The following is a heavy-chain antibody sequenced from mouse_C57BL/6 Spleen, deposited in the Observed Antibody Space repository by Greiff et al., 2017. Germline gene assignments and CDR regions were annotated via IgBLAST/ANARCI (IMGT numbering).Heavy chain of an antibody. Sequence: VQLQQPGAELVKPGASVKMSCKASGYTFTSYWITWVKQRPGQGLEWIGDIYPGSGSTNYNEKFKGKATLTVDTSSSTAYMQLSSLTSEDSAVYYCARWDLDRDDFAYWGQGTLVTVSA. CDR2: IYPGSGST. D-gene: IGHD2-14*01. J-gene: IGHJ3*01. V-gene: IGHV1-55*01. CDR1: GYTFTSYW. CDR3: ARWDLDRDDFAY.